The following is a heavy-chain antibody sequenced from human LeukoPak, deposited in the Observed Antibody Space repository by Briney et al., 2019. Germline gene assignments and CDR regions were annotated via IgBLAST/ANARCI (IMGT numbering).Heavy chain of an antibody. CDR1: GGSISSGGYY. CDR2: IYYSGST. D-gene: IGHD3-9*01. Sequence: SETLSLTCTVSGGSISSGGYYWGWIRQPPGKGLEWIGNIYYSGSTYYNSSLESRVTISVDTSKNHFSLNLSSVTAADTAVYYCARATGWGILTGYYRTSDYWGQGTLVTVSS. J-gene: IGHJ4*02. CDR3: ARATGWGILTGYYRTSDY. V-gene: IGHV4-39*07.